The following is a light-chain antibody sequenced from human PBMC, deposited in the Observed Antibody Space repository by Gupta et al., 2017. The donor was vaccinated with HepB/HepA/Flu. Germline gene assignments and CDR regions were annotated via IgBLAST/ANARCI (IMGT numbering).Light chain of an antibody. J-gene: IGKJ1*01. V-gene: IGKV1-39*01. CDR1: QTITTY. CDR3: QQTYSTPRT. CDR2: AAS. Sequence: DIQMTQSPSSLSASVGDRVTITCRASQTITTYLNWYQQKPGKAPQLLIYAASNLQSGIPSRFSGSGSGTDFTLTISGLQPEDLATYYCQQTYSTPRTFGQGTKVEIK.